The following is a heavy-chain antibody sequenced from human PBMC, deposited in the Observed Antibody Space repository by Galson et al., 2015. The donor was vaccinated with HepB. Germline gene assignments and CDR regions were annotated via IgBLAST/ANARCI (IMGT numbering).Heavy chain of an antibody. V-gene: IGHV3-53*01. CDR3: ARDSRSDYMDV. CDR1: GFTFSSYA. J-gene: IGHJ6*03. CDR2: IYSGGST. Sequence: SLRLSCAASGFTFSSYAMHWVRQAPGKGLEWVSVIYSGGSTYYADSVKGRFTISRDNSKNTLYLQMNSLRAEDTAVYYCARDSRSDYMDVWGKGTTVTVSS.